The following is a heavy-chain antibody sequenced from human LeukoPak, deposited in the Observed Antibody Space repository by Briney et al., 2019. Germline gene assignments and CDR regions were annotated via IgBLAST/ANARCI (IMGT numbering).Heavy chain of an antibody. CDR1: GFTFSRNG. J-gene: IGHJ4*02. V-gene: IGHV4-4*02. D-gene: IGHD3-22*01. CDR2: IYHSGST. CDR3: ARDYYDSSGYYNPSYYFDY. Sequence: GSLRLSCAASGFTFSRNGMAWVRQPPGKGLEWIGEIYHSGSTNYNPSLKSRVTMSVDTSKNQFSLKLSSVTAADTAVYYCARDYYDSSGYYNPSYYFDYWGQGTLVTVSS.